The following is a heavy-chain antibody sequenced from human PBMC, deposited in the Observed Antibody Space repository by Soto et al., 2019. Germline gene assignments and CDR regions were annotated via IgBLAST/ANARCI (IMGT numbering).Heavy chain of an antibody. Sequence: EVQLLESGGGLVQPGGSLRLSCAASGFTFSSYAMSWVRQAPGKGLEWVSVISGSGGSTYYADSVKGRFTISRDNSKYTLYLKMNSLRAEDTSVYYCAYSSPPFDCWGQGALVTVSS. CDR2: ISGSGGST. CDR1: GFTFSSYA. V-gene: IGHV3-23*01. CDR3: AYSSPPFDC. D-gene: IGHD6-13*01. J-gene: IGHJ4*02.